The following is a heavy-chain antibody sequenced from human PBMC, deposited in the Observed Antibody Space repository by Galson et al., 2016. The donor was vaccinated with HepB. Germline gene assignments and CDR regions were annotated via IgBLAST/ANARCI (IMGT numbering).Heavy chain of an antibody. Sequence: PALVKPTQTLTLTCTFSGFSLSTSGMCVSWIRQPPGKALEWLARIDWDEDKFYSASLKTRLTISKDTSKNQVVLTMTNMDPVDTATYYCARIRTPQEEAFDYWGQGTLVTVSS. CDR2: IDWDEDK. D-gene: IGHD1-14*01. V-gene: IGHV2-70*17. CDR3: ARIRTPQEEAFDY. CDR1: GFSLSTSGMC. J-gene: IGHJ4*02.